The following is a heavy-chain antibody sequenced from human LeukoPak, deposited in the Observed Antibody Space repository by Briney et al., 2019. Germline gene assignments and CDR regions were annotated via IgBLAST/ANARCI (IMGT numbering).Heavy chain of an antibody. D-gene: IGHD6-19*01. CDR2: IYPGDSDT. V-gene: IGHV5-51*01. CDR3: ARHLKWGSSGPRGYYYYMDV. Sequence: GESLKISCKGSGYSFTSYWIGWVRQMPGKGLEWMGIIYPGDSDTRYSPSFQGQVTISADKSISTAYLQWSSLKAADTAVYYCARHLKWGSSGPRGYYYYMDVWGKGTTVTVSS. CDR1: GYSFTSYW. J-gene: IGHJ6*03.